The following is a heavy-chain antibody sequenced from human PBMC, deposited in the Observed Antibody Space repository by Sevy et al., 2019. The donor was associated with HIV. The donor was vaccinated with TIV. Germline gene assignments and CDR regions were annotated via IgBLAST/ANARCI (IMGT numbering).Heavy chain of an antibody. V-gene: IGHV3-7*01. CDR3: AREAVAGRSGPWKADYYYAGMDV. CDR2: IKQDGNEK. J-gene: IGHJ6*02. D-gene: IGHD6-19*01. CDR1: GFIFSDYW. Sequence: GGSLRLSCVASGFIFSDYWMTWVRQAPGKGLEWVANIKQDGNEKYYMDSAKGRFTISRDNAKNSVYLQVNSVRAEDTAVYYCAREAVAGRSGPWKADYYYAGMDVWGQGTTVTVSS.